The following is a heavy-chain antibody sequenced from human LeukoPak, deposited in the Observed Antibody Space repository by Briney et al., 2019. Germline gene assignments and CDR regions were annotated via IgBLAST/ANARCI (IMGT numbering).Heavy chain of an antibody. V-gene: IGHV3-38-3*01. CDR1: GFTVSSNE. J-gene: IGHJ5*02. D-gene: IGHD1-26*01. CDR3: RGSGSYCHEHDWFDP. CDR2: ISGGST. Sequence: GGSLRLSCAASGFTVSSNEMSWVRQAPGKGLEWVSSISGGSTYYADSRKGRFTISRDNSKNTLHPQMNSLRAEDTAVYYCRGSGSYCHEHDWFDPWGQGTLVTVSS.